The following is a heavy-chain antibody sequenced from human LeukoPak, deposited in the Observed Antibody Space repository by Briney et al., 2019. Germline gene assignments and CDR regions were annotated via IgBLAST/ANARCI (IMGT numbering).Heavy chain of an antibody. J-gene: IGHJ6*04. CDR3: ARDPGGADDV. CDR2: IYSDGST. CDR1: GFTVSSNY. V-gene: IGHV3-53*01. Sequence: GGSLRLSCAASGFTVSSNYMSWVRQAPGKGLEWVSVIYSDGSTYYEDSVKGRFTISRDNSKNTLSLQMNSLRAEDTAVYYCARDPGGADDVWGKGTTVTISS. D-gene: IGHD3-16*01.